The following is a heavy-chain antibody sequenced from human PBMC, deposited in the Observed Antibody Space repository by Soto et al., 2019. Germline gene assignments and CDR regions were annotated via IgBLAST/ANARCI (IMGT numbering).Heavy chain of an antibody. CDR2: IKQDGSEK. Sequence: GGSLRLSCAASGFTFSSYWMSWVRQAPGKGLEWVANIKQDGSEKYYVDSVKGRFTISRDNAKNSLYLQMNSLRAEDTAVYYCARDGSYGDHPDFDYWGQGTLVTVSS. CDR1: GFTFSSYW. CDR3: ARDGSYGDHPDFDY. V-gene: IGHV3-7*05. J-gene: IGHJ4*02. D-gene: IGHD4-17*01.